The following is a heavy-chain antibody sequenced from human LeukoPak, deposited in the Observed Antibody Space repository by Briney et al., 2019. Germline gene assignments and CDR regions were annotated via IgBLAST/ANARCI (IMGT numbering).Heavy chain of an antibody. V-gene: IGHV3-30-3*01. D-gene: IGHD7-27*01. CDR2: ISYDGSNK. J-gene: IGHJ4*02. Sequence: GRSLRLSCAASGFTFSSYAMHWVRRAPGKGLEWVAVISYDGSNKYYADSVKGRSTISRDNSKNTLYLQMNSLRAEDTAVYYCASSSLGISAYWGQGTLVTVSS. CDR1: GFTFSSYA. CDR3: ASSSLGISAY.